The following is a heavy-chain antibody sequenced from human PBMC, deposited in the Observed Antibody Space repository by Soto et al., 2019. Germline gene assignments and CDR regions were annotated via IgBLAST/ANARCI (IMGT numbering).Heavy chain of an antibody. CDR3: AKDQAGAGTISRYFQD. Sequence: EVQLLESGGGLVQPEGSLRLSCAASGFTFSSYAMSWVRQAPGKGLEWVSGIIGGGGTTYYADSVKGRFTISRDNSKNTLYLQVSSLRAEDTAVYYCAKDQAGAGTISRYFQDWGQGTLVTVSS. V-gene: IGHV3-23*01. CDR1: GFTFSSYA. CDR2: IIGGGGTT. J-gene: IGHJ1*01. D-gene: IGHD6-13*01.